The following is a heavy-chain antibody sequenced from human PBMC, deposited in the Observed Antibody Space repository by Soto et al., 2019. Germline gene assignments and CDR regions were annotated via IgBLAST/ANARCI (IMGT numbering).Heavy chain of an antibody. Sequence: TLSLTCRFSGDSSSTSTYSWSWIRQPPGKALEWVGFIYHSGVTSYNPSLKSRVSISLDMSNSQCTLNLRSVTAADTAVYYCAGMPYTSGLRFDPWGPGTLVTVSS. J-gene: IGHJ5*02. CDR3: AGMPYTSGLRFDP. CDR2: IYHSGVT. V-gene: IGHV4-30-2*01. D-gene: IGHD6-19*01. CDR1: GDSSSTSTYS.